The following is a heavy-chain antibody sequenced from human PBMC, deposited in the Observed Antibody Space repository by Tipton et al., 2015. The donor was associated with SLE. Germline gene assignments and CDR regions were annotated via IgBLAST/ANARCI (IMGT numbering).Heavy chain of an antibody. CDR2: FSYSGST. V-gene: IGHV4-39*07. CDR3: ARDAGWTPMDV. J-gene: IGHJ6*04. D-gene: IGHD3/OR15-3a*01. Sequence: GLVKPSETLSLTCTVSGGSISSSDYYWGWFRQTPRKGLEWIGSFSYSGSTYYNPSLKSRVTISVDTSKNQFSLKLGSVTAADTAVYFCARDAGWTPMDVWGKGTTVTVSS. CDR1: GGSISSSDYY.